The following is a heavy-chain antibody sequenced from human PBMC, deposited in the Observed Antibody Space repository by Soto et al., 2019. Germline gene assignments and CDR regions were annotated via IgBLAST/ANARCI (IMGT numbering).Heavy chain of an antibody. J-gene: IGHJ4*02. CDR3: AKVGGIAVAGTLWDY. CDR1: GFTFSSYA. D-gene: IGHD6-19*01. V-gene: IGHV3-23*01. Sequence: EVQLLESGGGLVQPGGSLRLSCAASGFTFSSYAMRWVRQAPGKGLEWVSAISGSGGSTYYADSVKGRFTISRDNSKNTLYLQMNSLRAEDTAVYYCAKVGGIAVAGTLWDYWGQGTLVTVSS. CDR2: ISGSGGST.